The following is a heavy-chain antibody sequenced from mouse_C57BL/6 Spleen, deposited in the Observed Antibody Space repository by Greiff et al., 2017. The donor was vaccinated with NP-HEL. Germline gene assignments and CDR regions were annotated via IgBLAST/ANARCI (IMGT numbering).Heavy chain of an antibody. V-gene: IGHV5-6*01. D-gene: IGHD1-1*01. CDR2: ISSGGSYT. CDR3: ARHQNSSYGGDAMDD. J-gene: IGHJ4*01. CDR1: GFTFSSYG. Sequence: EVKLVESGGDLVKPGGSLKLSCAASGFTFSSYGMSWVRQTPDKRLEWVATISSGGSYTYYPDSVKGRFTISRDNAKNTLYLQMSSLKSEDTAMYYCARHQNSSYGGDAMDDWGQGTSVTVSS.